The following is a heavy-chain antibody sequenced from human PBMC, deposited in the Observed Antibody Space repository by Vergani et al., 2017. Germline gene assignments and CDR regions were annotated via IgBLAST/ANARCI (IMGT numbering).Heavy chain of an antibody. CDR2: IDPSDSYT. J-gene: IGHJ5*02. V-gene: IGHV5-10-1*03. CDR3: ARVGWSYYDSSGYYYDPGGWFDH. D-gene: IGHD3-22*01. CDR1: GYSFTSYW. Sequence: EVQLVQSGAEVKKPGESLRISCKGSGYSFTSYWISWVRQMPGKGLEWMGRIDPSDSYTNYSPSFQGHVTISADKSISTAYLQWSSLKASDTAMYYCARVGWSYYDSSGYYYDPGGWFDHWGQGTLVTVSS.